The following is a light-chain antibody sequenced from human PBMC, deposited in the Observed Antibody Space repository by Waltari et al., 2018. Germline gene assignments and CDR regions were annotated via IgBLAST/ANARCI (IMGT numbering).Light chain of an antibody. J-gene: IGKJ3*01. Sequence: DIQMTQSPSTRSASVGDRVTITCRASQSIGSWLAWYQQKPGKAPKLLIYEATSLESGVPSRFSASGSGTEFTLTISSLQPDDFATYYCQRYNSYPITFGPGTKVDI. CDR3: QRYNSYPIT. V-gene: IGKV1-5*03. CDR2: EAT. CDR1: QSIGSW.